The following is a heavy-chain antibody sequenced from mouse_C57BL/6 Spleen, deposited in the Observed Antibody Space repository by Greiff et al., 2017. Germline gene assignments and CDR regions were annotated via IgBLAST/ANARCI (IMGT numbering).Heavy chain of an antibody. J-gene: IGHJ3*01. D-gene: IGHD1-1*01. CDR2: IDPNSGGT. CDR1: GYTFTSYW. Sequence: VKLQQPGAELVKPGASVKLSCKASGYTFTSYWMHWVKQRPGRGLEWIGRIDPNSGGTKYNEKFKSKATLTVDKPSSTAYMPLRSLTSEDSAVYYCARSVDLYYYGSSGGCAYWGQGTLVTVSA. CDR3: ARSVDLYYYGSSGGCAY. V-gene: IGHV1-72*01.